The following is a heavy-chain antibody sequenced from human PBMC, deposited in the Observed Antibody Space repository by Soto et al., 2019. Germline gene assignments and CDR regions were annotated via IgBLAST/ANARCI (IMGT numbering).Heavy chain of an antibody. J-gene: IGHJ4*02. CDR1: GFTFSSRA. V-gene: IGHV3-23*01. CDR2: ISASGDNT. CDR3: VELTYSDLWSGSHDS. Sequence: GGSLRLSCAASGFTFSSRAMSWVRQAPGKGLDWVSIISASGDNTYYADSVKGRLTISRDNSKNTLYLQVNSLRAEDTAVYYCVELTYSDLWSGSHDSWGQGTLVTVSS. D-gene: IGHD3-3*01.